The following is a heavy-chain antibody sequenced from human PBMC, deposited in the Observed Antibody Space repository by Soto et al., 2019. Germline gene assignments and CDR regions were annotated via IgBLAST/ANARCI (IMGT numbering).Heavy chain of an antibody. CDR2: IIDRGGST. CDR1: GFTFSSCA. V-gene: IGHV3-23*01. J-gene: IGHJ6*02. Sequence: EVQLLESGGGLVQPGGSLRLSCAASGFTFSSCAMGWVRQAPGKGLEWVSDIIDRGGSTYYAASVKGRFTISRDNSKSTLYLQMNSLRAEDTALYYCAKGRSYYYYYGVDVWGQGTTVTVSS. CDR3: AKGRSYYYYYGVDV.